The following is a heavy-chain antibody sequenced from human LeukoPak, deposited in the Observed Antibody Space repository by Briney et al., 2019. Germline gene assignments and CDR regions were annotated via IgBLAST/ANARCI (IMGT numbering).Heavy chain of an antibody. CDR3: TTDRVYDILTGYYSDWFDP. J-gene: IGHJ5*02. Sequence: GGSLRLSCAASGFTFSNAWMSWVRQAPGKGLEWVGRIKSKTDGGTTDYAAPVKGRFTISRDDSKNTLYLQMNSLKTEDTAVYYCTTDRVYDILTGYYSDWFDPWGQGTLVTVSS. CDR2: IKSKTDGGTT. CDR1: GFTFSNAW. V-gene: IGHV3-15*01. D-gene: IGHD3-9*01.